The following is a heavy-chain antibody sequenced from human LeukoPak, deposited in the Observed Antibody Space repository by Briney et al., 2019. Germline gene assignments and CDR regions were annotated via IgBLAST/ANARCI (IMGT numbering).Heavy chain of an antibody. CDR3: AREPTNSGLFWFDC. J-gene: IGHJ4*02. Sequence: SETLSLTCTVSGGSMSNYYWSWIRQPAGKGLEWIGRIYSSGTTNYNPSLKSRVTMSVDTSKNHFSLKLGSATAADTAVYYCAREPTNSGLFWFDCWGQGTLVTVSS. CDR1: GGSMSNYY. V-gene: IGHV4-4*07. D-gene: IGHD6-19*01. CDR2: IYSSGTT.